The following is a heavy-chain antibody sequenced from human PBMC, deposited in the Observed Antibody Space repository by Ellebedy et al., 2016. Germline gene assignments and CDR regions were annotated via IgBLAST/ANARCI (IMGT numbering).Heavy chain of an antibody. Sequence: GESLKISXVASGFAFRNFFMGWVRQAPGKGLEWVSTISAGGDITFSADSVKGRFTISRDNSRDTLYLQMNGLRAEDTAVYYCYYGHYSASWGQGTLVTVSS. CDR1: GFAFRNFF. J-gene: IGHJ4*02. CDR2: ISAGGDIT. CDR3: YYGHYSAS. V-gene: IGHV3-23*01. D-gene: IGHD4-17*01.